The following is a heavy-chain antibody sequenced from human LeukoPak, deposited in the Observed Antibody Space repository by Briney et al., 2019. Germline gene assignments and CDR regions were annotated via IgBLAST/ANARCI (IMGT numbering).Heavy chain of an antibody. V-gene: IGHV1-2*02. CDR1: GYTFTGYY. CDR2: INPNSGGT. J-gene: IGHJ5*02. Sequence: GASVKVSCKASGYTFTGYYMHWVRQAPGQGLEWMGWINPNSGGTNYAQKFQGRVTMTRDTSISTAYMELSRLRSDDTAVYYCARDRIVVVPASFDPWGQGTLVTVSS. CDR3: ARDRIVVVPASFDP. D-gene: IGHD2-2*01.